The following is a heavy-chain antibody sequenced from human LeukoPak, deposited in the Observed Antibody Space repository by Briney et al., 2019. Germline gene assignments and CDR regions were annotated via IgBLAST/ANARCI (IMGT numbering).Heavy chain of an antibody. CDR2: IKQDGSEK. V-gene: IGHV3-7*01. J-gene: IGHJ4*02. CDR1: GFTFSSYW. D-gene: IGHD6-13*01. Sequence: GGSLRLSCAASGFTFSSYWMSWVRQAPGKGLEWVANIKQDGSEKYYVDSVKGRFTTSRDNAKNSLYLQMNSLRAEDTAVYYCASGYSSSWYPGYFSYWGQGTLVTVSS. CDR3: ASGYSSSWYPGYFSY.